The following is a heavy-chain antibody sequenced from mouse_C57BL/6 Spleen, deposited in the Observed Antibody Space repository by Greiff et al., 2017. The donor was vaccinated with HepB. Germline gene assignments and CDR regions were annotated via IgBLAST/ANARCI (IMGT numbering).Heavy chain of an antibody. Sequence: QVQLQQSGAELVKPGASVKLSCKASGYTFTSYWMHWVKQRPGQGLEWIGMIHPNSGSTNYNEKFKSKATLTVDKSSSTAYMQLSSLTSEDSAVYYCAREPTDYFDYWGQGTTLTVSS. CDR1: GYTFTSYW. CDR3: AREPTDYFDY. J-gene: IGHJ2*01. CDR2: IHPNSGST. D-gene: IGHD5-1*01. V-gene: IGHV1-64*01.